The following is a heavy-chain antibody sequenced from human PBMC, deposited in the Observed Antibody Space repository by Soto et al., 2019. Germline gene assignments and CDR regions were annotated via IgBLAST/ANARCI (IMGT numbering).Heavy chain of an antibody. D-gene: IGHD3-16*01. Sequence: SETLSLTCAVYGRSFRNFFWTWIRQPPGKGLEWIGEIMHTGITNYNPSLKSRVSMSIDTSRNQFSLKLSSVTAADTAVYYCARGHNLGGSTFDIWGQGTSVTVSS. CDR3: ARGHNLGGSTFDI. CDR1: GRSFRNFF. J-gene: IGHJ3*02. V-gene: IGHV4-34*01. CDR2: IMHTGIT.